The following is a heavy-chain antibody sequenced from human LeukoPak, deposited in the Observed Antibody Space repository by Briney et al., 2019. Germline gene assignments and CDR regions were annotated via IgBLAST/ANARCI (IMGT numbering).Heavy chain of an antibody. J-gene: IGHJ6*02. CDR3: ARDLRYCSSTSCYRSGMDV. D-gene: IGHD2-2*02. CDR2: ISYDGSNK. Sequence: PGGSLRLSCAASGFTFSSYAMHWVRQAPGKGLEWVAVISYDGSNKYYADSVKGRFTISRDNSKNTLYLQMNSLRAEDTAVYYCARDLRYCSSTSCYRSGMDVWGQGTTVTVSS. CDR1: GFTFSSYA. V-gene: IGHV3-30-3*01.